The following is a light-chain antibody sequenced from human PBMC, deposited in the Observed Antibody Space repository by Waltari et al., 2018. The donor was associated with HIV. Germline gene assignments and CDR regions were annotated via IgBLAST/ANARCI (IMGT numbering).Light chain of an antibody. Sequence: QSVLTQPPSASGTPGQRVTISCSGSPSNIGNNSVNWYQQFPGSAPKLLLYSNSPRPVGVPDRFSGSKSGSSASLAISGPQADDEAHYYCASWDDTLGVVFGGGTTLTVL. J-gene: IGLJ2*01. CDR3: ASWDDTLGVV. V-gene: IGLV1-44*01. CDR2: SNS. CDR1: PSNIGNNS.